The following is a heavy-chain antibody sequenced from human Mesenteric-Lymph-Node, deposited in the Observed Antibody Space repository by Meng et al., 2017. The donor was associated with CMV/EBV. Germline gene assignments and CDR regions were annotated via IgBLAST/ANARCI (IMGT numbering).Heavy chain of an antibody. D-gene: IGHD6-13*01. CDR1: RGTFNSYS. Sequence: SCKASRGTFNSYSIHWVRQAPGQGLGWMGIINPSGGSTSYAQKFQGRVTMTRDTSTSTVYMELSSLRSEDTAVYYCARADSSSQYDYWGQGTLVTVSS. V-gene: IGHV1-46*02. CDR2: INPSGGST. CDR3: ARADSSSQYDY. J-gene: IGHJ4*02.